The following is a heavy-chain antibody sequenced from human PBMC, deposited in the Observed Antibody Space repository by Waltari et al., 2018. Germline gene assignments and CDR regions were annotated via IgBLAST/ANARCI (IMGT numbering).Heavy chain of an antibody. CDR1: GGTFSRYA. Sequence: QVQLVQSGAEAKKPGSSVKVSCRASGGTFSRYAISWVRPAPGQGLEWMGGIIPIFGTANYAQKFQGRVTITTDESTSTAYMELSSLRSEDTAVYYCARDGYYYDSSGYSAFDYWGQGTLVTVSS. V-gene: IGHV1-69*05. D-gene: IGHD3-22*01. CDR3: ARDGYYYDSSGYSAFDY. J-gene: IGHJ4*02. CDR2: IIPIFGTA.